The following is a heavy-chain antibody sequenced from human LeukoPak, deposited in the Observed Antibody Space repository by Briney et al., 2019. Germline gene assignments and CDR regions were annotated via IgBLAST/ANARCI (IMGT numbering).Heavy chain of an antibody. D-gene: IGHD3-22*01. CDR3: AKETSVVITEYYFDY. CDR2: IYYSGST. V-gene: IGHV4-39*07. CDR1: GGSISSSSYS. Sequence: SETLSLTCTVSGGSISSSSYSWGWIRQPPGKGLEWIGSIYYSGSTYYNPSLKSRVTISVDTSKNQLSLKLSSVTAADTAVYYCAKETSVVITEYYFDYWGQGTLVTVSS. J-gene: IGHJ4*02.